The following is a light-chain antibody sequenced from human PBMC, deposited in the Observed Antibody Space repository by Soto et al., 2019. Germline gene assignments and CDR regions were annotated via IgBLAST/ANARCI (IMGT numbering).Light chain of an antibody. Sequence: AIQLTQTPSSLSASVGDRVTITCRASQGISSFLVWYQQKPGKAPKLLIYAASSLESGVPSRFSGSGFGTDFTLTITSLQPEDFATYYCQQVESYPSTFGGGTKVEMK. V-gene: IGKV1-13*02. CDR3: QQVESYPST. CDR1: QGISSF. J-gene: IGKJ4*01. CDR2: AAS.